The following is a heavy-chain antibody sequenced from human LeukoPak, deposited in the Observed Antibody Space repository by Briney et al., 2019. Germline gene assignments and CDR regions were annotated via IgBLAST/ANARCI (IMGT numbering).Heavy chain of an antibody. D-gene: IGHD6-13*01. CDR1: GYTFTSYY. CDR3: ARAIAAAGTAPPGY. Sequence: SEKVSCKASGYTFTSYYIHWLRQAPGQGLEWMGRIIPILGIANYAQKFQGRVTITADKSTSTAYMELSSLRSEDTAVYYCARAIAAAGTAPPGYWGQGTLVTVSS. CDR2: IIPILGIA. J-gene: IGHJ4*02. V-gene: IGHV1-69*02.